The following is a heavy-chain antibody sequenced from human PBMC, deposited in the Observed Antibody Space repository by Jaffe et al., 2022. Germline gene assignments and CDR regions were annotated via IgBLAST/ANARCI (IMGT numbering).Heavy chain of an antibody. CDR2: TRNKANSYTT. D-gene: IGHD6-13*01. Sequence: EVQLVESGGGLVQPGGSLRLSCAASGFTFSDHYMDWVRQAPGKGLEWVGRTRNKANSYTTEYAASVKGRFTISRDDSKNSLYLQMNSLKTEDTAVYYCARPTAAAGRGYFDYWGQGTLVTVSS. CDR1: GFTFSDHY. J-gene: IGHJ4*02. V-gene: IGHV3-72*01. CDR3: ARPTAAAGRGYFDY.